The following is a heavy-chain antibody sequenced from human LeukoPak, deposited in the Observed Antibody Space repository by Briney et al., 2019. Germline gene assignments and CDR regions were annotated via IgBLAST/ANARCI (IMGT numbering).Heavy chain of an antibody. J-gene: IGHJ5*02. V-gene: IGHV1-69*04. Sequence: ASVKVSCKASGGTFSSYAISWVRQAPGQGLEWMGRIIPILGIANYAQKFQGRVTITADKSTSTAYMELSSLRSEDTAVYYCARVGYSSSWYGGGDNWFDPWGQGTLATVSS. CDR2: IIPILGIA. CDR3: ARVGYSSSWYGGGDNWFDP. D-gene: IGHD6-13*01. CDR1: GGTFSSYA.